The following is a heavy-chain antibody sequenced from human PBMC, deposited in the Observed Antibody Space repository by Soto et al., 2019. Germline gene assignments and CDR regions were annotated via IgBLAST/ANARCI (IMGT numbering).Heavy chain of an antibody. CDR2: IYYSGST. Sequence: SETLSLTCAVYGGSFSGYYWSWIRQPPGKGLEWIGYIYYSGSTNYNPSLKSRVTISLDTSKNQFSLKLSSVTAADTAVYYCARQITGTTVLGYWGQGTLVTVSS. D-gene: IGHD1-7*01. V-gene: IGHV4-59*08. CDR1: GGSFSGYY. CDR3: ARQITGTTVLGY. J-gene: IGHJ4*02.